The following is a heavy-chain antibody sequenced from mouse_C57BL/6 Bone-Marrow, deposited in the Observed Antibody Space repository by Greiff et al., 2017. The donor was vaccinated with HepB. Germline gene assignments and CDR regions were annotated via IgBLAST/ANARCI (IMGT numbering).Heavy chain of an antibody. J-gene: IGHJ2*01. CDR3: TRDGSSYGY. CDR1: GFTFSNYW. Sequence: EVQLQQSGGGLVQPGGSMKLSCVASGFTFSNYWMNWVRQSPEKGLEWVAQIRLKSDNYATHYAESVKGRFTISRDDSKSSVYLQMNNLRAEDTGIYYCTRDGSSYGYWGQGTTLTVSS. D-gene: IGHD1-1*01. V-gene: IGHV6-3*01. CDR2: IRLKSDNYAT.